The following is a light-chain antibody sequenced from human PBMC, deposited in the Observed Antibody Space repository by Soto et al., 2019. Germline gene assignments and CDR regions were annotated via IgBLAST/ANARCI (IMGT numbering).Light chain of an antibody. J-gene: IGLJ3*02. CDR1: TGAVTTDNY. Sequence: QTVVTQEPSLTVSPGGTVTLTCASSTGAVTTDNYPNWVQQKPGQAPRALIYGTTNKHSWTPARFSGSLLGGKAALTLSGVQPEDEADYYCLVYFRGAVQWVFGGGTKLTVL. CDR3: LVYFRGAVQWV. V-gene: IGLV7-43*01. CDR2: GTT.